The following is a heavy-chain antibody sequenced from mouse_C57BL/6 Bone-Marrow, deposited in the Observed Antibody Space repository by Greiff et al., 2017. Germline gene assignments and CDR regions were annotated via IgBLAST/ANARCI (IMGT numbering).Heavy chain of an antibody. Sequence: EVQLQQSGAELVRPGDSVKLSCTASGFNIKDYYMHWVKQRPEQGLEWIGWIDPENGDTEYASKFQGKATITADTSSNTAYLQLSSLTSEDTAVYYCTTWDYFLFDYWGQGTTLTVSS. J-gene: IGHJ2*01. V-gene: IGHV14-4*01. CDR2: IDPENGDT. CDR1: GFNIKDYY. CDR3: TTWDYFLFDY. D-gene: IGHD1-1*01.